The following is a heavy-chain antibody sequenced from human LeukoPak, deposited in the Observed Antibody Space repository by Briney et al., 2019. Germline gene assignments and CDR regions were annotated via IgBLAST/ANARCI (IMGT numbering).Heavy chain of an antibody. J-gene: IGHJ4*02. CDR1: GGSCSGYN. Sequence: SETLSLTCAVYGGSCSGYNWSWIRQPPGKGLGWIGKINHSGRTNYNPSFKGRVTISVDTSTNPFSMKLSSVTAADTAVYYCARVRNWNDALVFDYWGQRTQVTVSS. CDR2: INHSGRT. V-gene: IGHV4-34*01. D-gene: IGHD1-1*01. CDR3: ARVRNWNDALVFDY.